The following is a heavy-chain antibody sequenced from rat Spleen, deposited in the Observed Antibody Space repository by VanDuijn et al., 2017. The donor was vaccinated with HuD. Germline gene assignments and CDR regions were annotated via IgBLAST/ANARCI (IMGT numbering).Heavy chain of an antibody. D-gene: IGHD1-2*01. J-gene: IGHJ4*01. CDR3: ARCRRLAAGVMDA. V-gene: IGHV3-1*01. Sequence: EVQLQESGPGLVKPSQSFSLTCSVTGHSITSNYWGWIRKFPGNKMEWIGHISYSGSTSYNPSLKSRISITRDTSKNQFFLQLNSVTTEDTATYYCARCRRLAAGVMDAWGQGASVTVSS. CDR1: GHSITSNY. CDR2: ISYSGST.